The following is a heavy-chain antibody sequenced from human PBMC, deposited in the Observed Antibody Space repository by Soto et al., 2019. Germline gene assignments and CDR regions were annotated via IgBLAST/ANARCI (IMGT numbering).Heavy chain of an antibody. V-gene: IGHV3-74*01. CDR2: IKTDGSDT. CDR3: ARPRTSDWAYDI. D-gene: IGHD3-9*01. Sequence: VQLVESGGGLVQPGGSLRLSCAASGFTFSSYWMHWVRQSPGKGLVWVSRIKTDGSDTHYADSVKGRFIISRDNAKNTLYLQMNSLRDEDTAVYYCARPRTSDWAYDIWGQGTMVIVSS. CDR1: GFTFSSYW. J-gene: IGHJ3*02.